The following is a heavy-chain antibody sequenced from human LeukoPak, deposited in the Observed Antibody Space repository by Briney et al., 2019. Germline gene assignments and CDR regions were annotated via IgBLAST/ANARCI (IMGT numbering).Heavy chain of an antibody. CDR2: ILFDGNNK. D-gene: IGHD6-19*01. Sequence: GGSLRLSYAASGFTHCTHVMHWVRQAPGKGLEWVAVILFDGNNKYYADSVRGRFTISRDNSKNTLYLQMNSLRDEDTAVYYCAKDAKPSSGWYPGNWGQGTLVIVSS. V-gene: IGHV3-30*18. J-gene: IGHJ4*02. CDR1: GFTHCTHV. CDR3: AKDAKPSSGWYPGN.